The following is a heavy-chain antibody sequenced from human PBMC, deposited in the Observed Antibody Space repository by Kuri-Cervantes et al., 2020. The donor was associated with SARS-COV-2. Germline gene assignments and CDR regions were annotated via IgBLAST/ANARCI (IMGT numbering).Heavy chain of an antibody. CDR2: ISAYNGNT. V-gene: IGHV1-18*04. J-gene: IGHJ6*02. Sequence: ASVKVSCKASGYTFTSYGISWGRQAPGQGLEWMGWISAYNGNTNYAQKLQGRVTMTTDTSTSTAYMELRSLRSDDTAVYYCAGSSIAPNYYYYGMDVWGQGTTVTVSS. D-gene: IGHD3-10*01. CDR3: AGSSIAPNYYYYGMDV. CDR1: GYTFTSYG.